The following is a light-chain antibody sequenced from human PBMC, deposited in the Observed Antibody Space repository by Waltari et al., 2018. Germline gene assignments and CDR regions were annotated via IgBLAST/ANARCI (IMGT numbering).Light chain of an antibody. CDR2: GAS. CDR1: QTVRTTY. CDR3: QQYDISPLT. V-gene: IGKV3-20*01. Sequence: DIVLTQSPGTLSLSPGERATLPCRASQTVRTTYLAWYQQKLGQAPTLLIYGASSRATGIPDRFSGSGSGTDFALTISSLEPEDFAVYYCQQYDISPLTFGGGTRVEIK. J-gene: IGKJ4*01.